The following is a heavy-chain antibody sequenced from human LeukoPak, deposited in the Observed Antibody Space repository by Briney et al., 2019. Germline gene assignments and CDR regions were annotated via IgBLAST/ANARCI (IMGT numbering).Heavy chain of an antibody. J-gene: IGHJ4*02. CDR2: ISGSGGST. CDR3: ARDRQQLANFDY. CDR1: GFTFSSYA. Sequence: GGSLRLSCAASGFTFSSYAMSWVRQAPGKGLEWVSAISGSGGSTYYADSVKGRFTISRDNSKTTLYLQMNSLRAEDTAVYFCARDRQQLANFDYWGQGALVTVSS. V-gene: IGHV3-23*01. D-gene: IGHD6-13*01.